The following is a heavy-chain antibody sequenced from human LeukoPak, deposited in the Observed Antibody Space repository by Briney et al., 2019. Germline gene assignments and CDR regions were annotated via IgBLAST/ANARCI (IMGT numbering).Heavy chain of an antibody. J-gene: IGHJ3*02. D-gene: IGHD5-18*01. V-gene: IGHV3-23*01. CDR3: AKDVLGYSYGYPYNDAFDI. CDR2: ISGSGGST. Sequence: GGSLRLSCAASGFTFSSYAMSRVRQAPGKGLEWVSAISGSGGSTYYADSVKGRFTISRDNSKNTLYLQMNSLRAEDTAVYYCAKDVLGYSYGYPYNDAFDIWGQGTMVTVSS. CDR1: GFTFSSYA.